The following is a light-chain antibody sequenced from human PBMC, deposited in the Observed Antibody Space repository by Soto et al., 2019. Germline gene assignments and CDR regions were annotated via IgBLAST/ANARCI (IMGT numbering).Light chain of an antibody. CDR1: QSISSY. Sequence: DIQITQSPSSLSSSVGDRFTVTCLASQSISSYLNWYQQKPGKAPKLLIYAASSLQSGVPSRFSGSGSGTDFTLTISNLQPDDFATYYCQQTDSFPRTFGQGTKVDIK. CDR2: AAS. J-gene: IGKJ1*01. V-gene: IGKV1-39*01. CDR3: QQTDSFPRT.